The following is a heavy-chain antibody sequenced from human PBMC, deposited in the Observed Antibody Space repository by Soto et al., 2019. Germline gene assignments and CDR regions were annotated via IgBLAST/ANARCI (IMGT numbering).Heavy chain of an antibody. V-gene: IGHV3-7*01. Sequence: EEPLVESGGGLVQPGGSLRLSCGASRLTFSGYWMSWVRQAPGKGLEWVANIKHDGSEEHFVDSVKGRFTIPRDDAKNPVYLQMNSPRTDATADYHCVRDWDVWGKGTTVTVSS. CDR2: IKHDGSEE. CDR3: VRDWDV. CDR1: RLTFSGYW. J-gene: IGHJ6*04.